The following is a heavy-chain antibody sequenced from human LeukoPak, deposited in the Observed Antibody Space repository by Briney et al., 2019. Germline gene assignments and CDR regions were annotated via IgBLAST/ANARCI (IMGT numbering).Heavy chain of an antibody. CDR2: INQHGSET. V-gene: IGHV3-7*01. CDR1: GSTFSNDW. J-gene: IGHJ4*02. Sequence: PGGSLRLSCAASGSTFSNDWMSWVRQAPGKGLEWVGNINQHGSETYYGDSLKGRFTISRDNSKNTLYLHMNRLRAEDTAVYYCARDDNWRPGEYWGQGILATVSS. CDR3: ARDDNWRPGEY. D-gene: IGHD3-3*01.